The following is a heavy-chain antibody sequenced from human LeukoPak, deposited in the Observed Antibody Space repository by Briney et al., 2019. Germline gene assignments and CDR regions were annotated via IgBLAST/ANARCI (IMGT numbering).Heavy chain of an antibody. CDR2: IGIDSGNT. J-gene: IGHJ4*02. Sequence: GGSLRLSCTASGFPFIEYSMNWVRQAPGKGLEWISYIGIDSGNTKYADSVRGRFTISADKAKNSLYLQMNSLRVDDTAVYYCARDRGYSTFDYWGQGTLVTVSS. CDR1: GFPFIEYS. CDR3: ARDRGYSTFDY. V-gene: IGHV3-48*01. D-gene: IGHD4-23*01.